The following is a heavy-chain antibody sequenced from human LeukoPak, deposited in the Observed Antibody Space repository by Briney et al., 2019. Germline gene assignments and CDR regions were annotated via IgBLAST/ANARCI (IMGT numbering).Heavy chain of an antibody. J-gene: IGHJ6*03. V-gene: IGHV3-7*01. CDR1: GFTFSSYW. CDR2: IKQDGSEK. Sequence: GGSLRLSCAASGFTFSSYWMSWVRQAPGKGLEWVANIKQDGSEKYYVDSVKGRFTISRDNAKNSLHLQMNSLRAEDTAVYYCARDREGAYYYYMDVWGKGTTVTISS. CDR3: ARDREGAYYYYMDV. D-gene: IGHD1-26*01.